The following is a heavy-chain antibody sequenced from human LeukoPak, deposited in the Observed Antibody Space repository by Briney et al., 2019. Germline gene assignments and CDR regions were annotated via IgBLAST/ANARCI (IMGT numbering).Heavy chain of an antibody. CDR1: GFTFSTSW. V-gene: IGHV3-7*01. J-gene: IGHJ4*02. D-gene: IGHD4-17*01. Sequence: TGGSLRLSCAASGFTFSTSWMTWVRQAPGKGLEWVVNIKQDGSEKYYVDSVKGRFTVSRDNAKNSLYLQMNSLRAEDTAVYYCARLGARQMLEYWGQGTLVTVSS. CDR2: IKQDGSEK. CDR3: ARLGARQMLEY.